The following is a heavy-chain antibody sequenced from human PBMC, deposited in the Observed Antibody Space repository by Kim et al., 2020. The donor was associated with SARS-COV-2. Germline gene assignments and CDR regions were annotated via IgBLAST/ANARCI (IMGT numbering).Heavy chain of an antibody. Sequence: GGSLRLSCAASGFSFSEWWMDWVRQAPGKGPEWVARIDNDGTTTLYADSVKGRFTISRDNSKNTLYLQMTGLRADDTGVYYCTRGSFWGKVTLVTVSS. CDR2: IDNDGTTT. CDR3: TRGSF. CDR1: GFSFSEWW. J-gene: IGHJ4*02. V-gene: IGHV3-74*01.